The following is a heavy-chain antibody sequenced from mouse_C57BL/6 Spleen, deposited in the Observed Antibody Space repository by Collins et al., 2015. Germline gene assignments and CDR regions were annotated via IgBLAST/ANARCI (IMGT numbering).Heavy chain of an antibody. J-gene: IGHJ4*01. D-gene: IGHD2-2*01. V-gene: IGHV5-6-4*01. CDR3: TRDGSSYYAMDY. CDR2: TSGGSSFT. Sequence: DVKLVESGGGLVKPGGSLKLSCAASGFTFSSYIMSWVRQTPEKRLEWVATTSGGSSFTYYPDSVKGRFTISRDNAKNTLYLQMSSLKSEDTAMYYCTRDGSSYYAMDYWGQGTSVTVSS. CDR1: GFTFSSYI.